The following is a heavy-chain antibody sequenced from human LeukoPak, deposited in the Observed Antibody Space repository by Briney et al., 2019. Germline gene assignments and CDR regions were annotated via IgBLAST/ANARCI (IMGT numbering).Heavy chain of an antibody. J-gene: IGHJ4*02. CDR1: GGSISSSSYY. Sequence: SETLSPTCTVSGGSISSSSYYWGWIRQPPGKGLEWIGCIYYSGSTNYNPSLKSRVTISVDTSNNHISLKLISVTAADTAVYYCARSPNDNGSGDPFDYWGQGTLVTVSS. CDR2: IYYSGST. D-gene: IGHD3-10*01. CDR3: ARSPNDNGSGDPFDY. V-gene: IGHV4-39*07.